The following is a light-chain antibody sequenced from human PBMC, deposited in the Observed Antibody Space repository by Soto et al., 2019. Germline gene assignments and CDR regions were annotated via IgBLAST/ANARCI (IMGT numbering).Light chain of an antibody. Sequence: MTQSPVTLSASVGDRVTITCRASQTISSWLAWYQQKPGKAPKLLIYDASSLESGVPSRFSGSGSGTEFTLTISSLQPDDFATYYCQQYNSYSPGYTFGQGTKLEIK. V-gene: IGKV1-5*01. J-gene: IGKJ2*01. CDR3: QQYNSYSPGYT. CDR2: DAS. CDR1: QTISSW.